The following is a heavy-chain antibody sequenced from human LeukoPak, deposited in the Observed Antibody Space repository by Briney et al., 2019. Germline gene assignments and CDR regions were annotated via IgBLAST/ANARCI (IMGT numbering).Heavy chain of an antibody. J-gene: IGHJ4*02. CDR3: ARELAVTGRWDFDR. CDR1: GFPFSLYA. V-gene: IGHV3-30*10. CDR2: ISPAGNVT. Sequence: GASLRLSCEGSGFPFSLYAMHWVRQAPGRGLEWVAVISPAGNVTRFITSVRGRFSLSRDNSRKTLSLQMSSLTVDDTAVYYCARELAVTGRWDFDRLGQGTVVTVFS. D-gene: IGHD4-23*01.